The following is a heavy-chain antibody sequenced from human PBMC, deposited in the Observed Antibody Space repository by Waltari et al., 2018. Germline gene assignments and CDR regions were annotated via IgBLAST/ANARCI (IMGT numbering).Heavy chain of an antibody. V-gene: IGHV4-39*01. CDR3: ARLDSRSGSYYFDY. Sequence: QLQLQESGPGLVKPSETLSLTCTVSGGSISSSNYYWGRVRQPPGKGLEWIGNIYYSGSTYYNPSLKSRVTTYIDTSKNQFSLKLSSVTAADTAVYFCARLDSRSGSYYFDYWGQGTLVTVSS. J-gene: IGHJ4*02. CDR2: IYYSGST. CDR1: GGSISSSNYY. D-gene: IGHD1-26*01.